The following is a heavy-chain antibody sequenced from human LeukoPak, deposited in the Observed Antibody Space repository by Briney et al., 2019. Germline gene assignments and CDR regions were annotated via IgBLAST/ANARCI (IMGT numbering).Heavy chain of an antibody. J-gene: IGHJ4*02. CDR3: AKSGGGYSSGWFY. CDR2: IKQDGSEK. CDR1: GFTFSSYW. V-gene: IGHV3-7*01. Sequence: GGSLRLSCAASGFTFSSYWMSWVRQAPGKGLEWVANIKQDGSEKYYVDSVKGRFTISRDNAKNSLYLQMNSLRAEDTAVYYCAKSGGGYSSGWFYWGQGTLVTVSS. D-gene: IGHD6-19*01.